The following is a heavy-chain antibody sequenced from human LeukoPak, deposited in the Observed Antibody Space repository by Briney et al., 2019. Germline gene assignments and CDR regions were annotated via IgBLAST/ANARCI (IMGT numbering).Heavy chain of an antibody. D-gene: IGHD3-3*01. CDR3: ARERRTIFGVDYYYYYMDV. CDR2: ISAYNGNT. V-gene: IGHV1-18*01. Sequence: GASVKVSCKASGYTFTSYGISWVRQAPGQGLEWMGWISAYNGNTNYAQKLQGRVTMTTDTSTSTAYMELRSLRSDDTAVYYCARERRTIFGVDYYYYYMDVWGKGTTVTVSS. J-gene: IGHJ6*03. CDR1: GYTFTSYG.